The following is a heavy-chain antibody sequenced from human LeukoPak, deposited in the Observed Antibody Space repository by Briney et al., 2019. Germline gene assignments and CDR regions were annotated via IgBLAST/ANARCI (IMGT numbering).Heavy chain of an antibody. D-gene: IGHD2-21*02. V-gene: IGHV3-30*04. CDR3: SRDSLSSCGGDCYSGLDV. J-gene: IGHJ6*02. CDR2: ISYDGSNK. Sequence: GGSLRLSCAASGFTFSSYAMYWVRQAPGKGLEWVAVISYDGSNKYYADSVKGRFTISRDNAKNTLYLQMNSLRAEDTAVYYCSRDSLSSCGGDCYSGLDVWGQGTTVTVSS. CDR1: GFTFSSYA.